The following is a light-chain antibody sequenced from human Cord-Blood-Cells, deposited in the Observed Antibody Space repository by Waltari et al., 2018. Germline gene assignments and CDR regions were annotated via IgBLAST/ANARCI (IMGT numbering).Light chain of an antibody. J-gene: IGKJ2*03. V-gene: IGKV1-39*01. Sequence: DIQMTQSPSSLSASLGDRVPITCRASQSISSYLNWYQQKPGKAPKLLVYAASSLQSGVPSRFSGSGSGKDFTLTISSLQPEAFATYDCQQSYSTPYSFGQGTKLEI. CDR2: AAS. CDR3: QQSYSTPYS. CDR1: QSISSY.